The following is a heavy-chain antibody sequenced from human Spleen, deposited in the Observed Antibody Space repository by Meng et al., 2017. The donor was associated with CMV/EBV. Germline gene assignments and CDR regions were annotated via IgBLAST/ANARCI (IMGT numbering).Heavy chain of an antibody. CDR2: ISGSGGST. V-gene: IGHV3-23*01. J-gene: IGHJ4*02. CDR3: ARPTYYSDGGDYYY. CDR1: GFTFSTFA. D-gene: IGHD3-22*01. Sequence: GESLKISCATSGFTFSTFALSWVRQAAGKGLECVSTISGSGGSTFYGDSVKDRFTISRDNSRNTLYLQMNSLRAEDTAVFYCARPTYYSDGGDYYYWGQGTLVTVSS.